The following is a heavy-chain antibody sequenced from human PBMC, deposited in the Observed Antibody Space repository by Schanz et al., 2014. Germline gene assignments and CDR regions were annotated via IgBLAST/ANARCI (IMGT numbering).Heavy chain of an antibody. V-gene: IGHV3-21*05. J-gene: IGHJ4*02. D-gene: IGHD1-1*01. CDR2: IGSSSSRI. Sequence: VQVVQSGGGLVKPGGSLRLSCAASGFNFSSYSLNWVRQAPGKGLEWISYIGSSSSRIDHADSVKGRFTISRDNAKNSLYLQMNSLRAEDTALYYCARDRRNADLDYWGQGTLVTVAS. CDR1: GFNFSSYS. CDR3: ARDRRNADLDY.